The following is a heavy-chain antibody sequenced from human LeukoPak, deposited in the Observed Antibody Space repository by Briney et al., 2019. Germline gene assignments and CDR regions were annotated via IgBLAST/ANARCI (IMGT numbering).Heavy chain of an antibody. CDR2: IYYSGST. J-gene: IGHJ5*02. V-gene: IGHV4-59*08. Sequence: SETLSLTCTVSGGSISSYYWSWIRQPPGKGLEWIGYIYYSGSTNYNPSLKSRVTISVDTSKNQFSLKLSSVTAADTAVYYCARQRRVVVIAIPNNWFDPWGQGTLVTVSS. D-gene: IGHD2-21*01. CDR1: GGSISSYY. CDR3: ARQRRVVVIAIPNNWFDP.